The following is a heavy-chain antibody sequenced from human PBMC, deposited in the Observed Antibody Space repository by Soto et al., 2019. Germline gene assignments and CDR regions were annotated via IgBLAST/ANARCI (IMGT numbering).Heavy chain of an antibody. V-gene: IGHV3-30-3*01. CDR2: ISYDGTNK. CDR1: GFSFSISP. CDR3: ARDPKTAGGQHWAFNYFDS. Sequence: LRLSCAASGFSFSISPMHWVRHAPGKGPERVALISYDGTNKFYADSVKGRFTISRDNSKSTLYLQVDSLRPEEAAVYYCARDPKTAGGQHWAFNYFDSWRQGTLVKVSS. J-gene: IGHJ4*02. D-gene: IGHD2-15*01.